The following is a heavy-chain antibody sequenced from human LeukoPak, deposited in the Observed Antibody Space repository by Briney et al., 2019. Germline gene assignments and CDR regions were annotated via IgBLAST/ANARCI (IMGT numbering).Heavy chain of an antibody. CDR3: ARGRDIKLWLKSNYFDY. D-gene: IGHD5-24*01. J-gene: IGHJ4*02. V-gene: IGHV3-48*01. Sequence: GGSLRLSCAASGFTFSSYSMNWVRQAPGKGLEWVSYISSSSSTIYYADSVKGRFTISRDNAKNSLYLQMNSLRSEDTAVYYCARGRDIKLWLKSNYFDYWGQGTLVTVSS. CDR2: ISSSSSTI. CDR1: GFTFSSYS.